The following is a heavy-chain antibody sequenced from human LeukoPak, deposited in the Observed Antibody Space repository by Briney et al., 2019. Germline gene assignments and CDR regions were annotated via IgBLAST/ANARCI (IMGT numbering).Heavy chain of an antibody. CDR3: ARGGSYSSTRRYFDY. CDR2: INAGNGNT. Sequence: VSVKVSCKDSGYTFTSYAMHWVRQAPGQRLEWMGWINAGNGNTKYSQKFQGRVTITRDTSASTAYMELSSLRSEDTAVYYCARGGSYSSTRRYFDYWGQGTLVTVSS. D-gene: IGHD6-13*01. V-gene: IGHV1-3*01. J-gene: IGHJ4*02. CDR1: GYTFTSYA.